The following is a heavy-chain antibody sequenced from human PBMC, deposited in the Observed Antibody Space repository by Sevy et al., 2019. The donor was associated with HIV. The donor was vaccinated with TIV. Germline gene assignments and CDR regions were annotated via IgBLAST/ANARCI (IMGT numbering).Heavy chain of an antibody. V-gene: IGHV3-48*02. D-gene: IGHD3-10*01. CDR2: ISSSSTI. Sequence: GGSLRLSCAASGFTFSTYSMNWVRQAPGKGLEWVSYISSSSTIYYADSVKGRFTISRDNAKNSLYLQMNSLRDDDTAVYYCARTTYYYGSGSYKYFDYWGQGTLVTVSS. J-gene: IGHJ4*02. CDR3: ARTTYYYGSGSYKYFDY. CDR1: GFTFSTYS.